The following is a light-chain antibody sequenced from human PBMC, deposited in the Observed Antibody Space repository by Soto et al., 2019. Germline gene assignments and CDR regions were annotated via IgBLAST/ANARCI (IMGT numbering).Light chain of an antibody. CDR3: QQYKMYSPWT. Sequence: DIQMTQSPSTLSASVGDRVTITCRASQTIDSWLAWYQQRPGKPPNLLIYKASTLASGVPSRFSGSGSGPEFALTISSLQPDDFATYYCQQYKMYSPWTFGQGTKVDIK. CDR2: KAS. V-gene: IGKV1-5*03. J-gene: IGKJ1*01. CDR1: QTIDSW.